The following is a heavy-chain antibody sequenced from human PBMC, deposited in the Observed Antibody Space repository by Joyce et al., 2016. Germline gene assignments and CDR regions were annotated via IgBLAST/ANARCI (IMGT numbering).Heavy chain of an antibody. CDR1: GLTLSNYG. D-gene: IGHD6-25*01. Sequence: QVQLVESGGGVVQPGRSLRLSCAASGLTLSNYGVHWVRQGTGKGLEWVVVISYDGIYKYYADSVKGRFTISRDNSKNTVFLEMNSLRAEDTAVYYCAKILTATYSSGWFLDYWGQGTLVTVSS. CDR3: AKILTATYSSGWFLDY. V-gene: IGHV3-30*18. CDR2: ISYDGIYK. J-gene: IGHJ4*02.